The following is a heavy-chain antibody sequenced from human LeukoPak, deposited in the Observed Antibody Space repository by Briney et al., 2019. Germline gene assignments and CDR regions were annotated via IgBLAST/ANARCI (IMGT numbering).Heavy chain of an antibody. D-gene: IGHD4-17*01. J-gene: IGHJ6*02. CDR3: TTRATVTLYGMDV. V-gene: IGHV3-15*01. CDR1: GFTFSNAW. CDR2: IKSKTDGGTT. Sequence: GGSLRLSCAASGFTFSNAWMTWVRQAPGKGLEWVGRIKSKTDGGTTDYAAPVKGRFTISRDDSKNTLYLQMNSLNTEDTAVYYCTTRATVTLYGMDVWGQGTTVTVSS.